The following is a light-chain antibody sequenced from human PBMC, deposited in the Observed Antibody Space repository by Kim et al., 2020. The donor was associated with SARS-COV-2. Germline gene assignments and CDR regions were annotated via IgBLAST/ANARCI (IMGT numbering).Light chain of an antibody. Sequence: EIVLTQSPATLSLSPGERATLSCRASQSVSSYLAWYQQTPGQAPRLLIYDASNRATGIPARFSGSGSGTDFTLTISGLEPEDFAVYYCQQRSNWPGRLTFGGGTKVDIK. CDR1: QSVSSY. V-gene: IGKV3-11*01. CDR2: DAS. CDR3: QQRSNWPGRLT. J-gene: IGKJ4*01.